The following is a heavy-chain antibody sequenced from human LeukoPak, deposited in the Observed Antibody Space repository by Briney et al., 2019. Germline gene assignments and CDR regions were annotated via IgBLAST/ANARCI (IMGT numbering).Heavy chain of an antibody. J-gene: IGHJ4*02. D-gene: IGHD3-10*01. CDR3: ATYYGSGSLHFDY. V-gene: IGHV4-38-2*02. CDR2: IYHSGST. CDR1: GYSISSGYY. Sequence: PSETLSLTCTVSGYSISSGYYWGWIRSPPGKGLEWIGSIYHSGSTYYNPSLKSRATISVHTYKNQFSLKLSTVTAADTAVYYCATYYGSGSLHFDYWGQGTLVTVSS.